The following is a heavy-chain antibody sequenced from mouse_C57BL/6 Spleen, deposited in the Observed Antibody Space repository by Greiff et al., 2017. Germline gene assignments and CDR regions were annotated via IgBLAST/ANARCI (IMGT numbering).Heavy chain of an antibody. Sequence: QVQLKQSGAELVKPGASVKMSCKASGYTFTSYWITWVKQRPGQGLEWIGDIYPGSGSTNYNEKFKSKATLTVDTSSSTAYMQLSSLTSEDSAVYYCARSALDGYLIFFDYWGQGTTLTVSS. CDR2: IYPGSGST. V-gene: IGHV1-55*01. CDR1: GYTFTSYW. CDR3: ARSALDGYLIFFDY. D-gene: IGHD2-3*01. J-gene: IGHJ2*01.